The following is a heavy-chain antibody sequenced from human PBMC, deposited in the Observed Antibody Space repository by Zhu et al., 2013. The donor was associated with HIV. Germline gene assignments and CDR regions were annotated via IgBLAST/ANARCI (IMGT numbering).Heavy chain of an antibody. J-gene: IGHJ4*02. D-gene: IGHD6-13*01. V-gene: IGHV1-2*02. CDR1: GYTFTSYG. CDR2: INPNSGGT. CDR3: ARARQGRRAAGTVYFDY. Sequence: QVQLVQSGAEVKKPGASVKVSCKASGYTFTSYGISWVRQAPGQGLEWMGWINPNSGGTNYAQKFQGRVTMTRDTSISTAYMELSRLRSDDTAVYYCARARQGRRAAGTVYFDYVGAREPSVTVSS.